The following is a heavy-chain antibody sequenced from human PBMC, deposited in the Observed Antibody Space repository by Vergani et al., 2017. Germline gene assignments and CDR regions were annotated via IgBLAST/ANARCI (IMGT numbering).Heavy chain of an antibody. CDR1: GFIFSDYY. CDR3: GRKQSPASLMDKPIDI. J-gene: IGHJ5*02. Sequence: QVQLVASGGGLVRPGGSLRLSCAASGFIFSDYYMTWIRQTPGKGLEWLAHISDGGETKMYAASLKGRFTVSRDNTKNLLIFQMKTLKVDDTATYYCGRKQSPASLMDKPIDIWGQGTLVTVSS. CDR2: ISDGGETK. V-gene: IGHV3-11*01. D-gene: IGHD1/OR15-1a*01.